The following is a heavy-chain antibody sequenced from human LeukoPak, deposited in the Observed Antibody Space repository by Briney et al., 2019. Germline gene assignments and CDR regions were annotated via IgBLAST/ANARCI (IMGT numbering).Heavy chain of an antibody. CDR3: ARGTVVTPLDY. CDR2: IYTSEST. CDR1: GGSISSGSYY. V-gene: IGHV4-61*02. D-gene: IGHD4-23*01. J-gene: IGHJ4*02. Sequence: SQTLSLTCTVSGGSISSGSYYWSWIRQPAGTGLEWIGRIYTSESTYYNPSLKSRVTISVDTSKNQFSLKLSSVTAADTAVYYCARGTVVTPLDYWGQGTLVTVSS.